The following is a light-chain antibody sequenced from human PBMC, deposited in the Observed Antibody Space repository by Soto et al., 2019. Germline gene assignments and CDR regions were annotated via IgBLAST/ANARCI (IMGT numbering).Light chain of an antibody. V-gene: IGKV3-11*01. CDR2: DAS. J-gene: IGKJ4*01. Sequence: EIVLTQSPATLSFSPGERATLSCRASQSVDKYLVWYQQKPVQAPRLLIYDASSRATGIPARFSGSGSGTDFSLTITSLEPEDCAVYYCQQRTNWPLTFGGGTKLEIK. CDR3: QQRTNWPLT. CDR1: QSVDKY.